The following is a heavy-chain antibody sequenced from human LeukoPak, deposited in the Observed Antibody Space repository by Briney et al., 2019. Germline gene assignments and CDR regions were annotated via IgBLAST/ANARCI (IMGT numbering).Heavy chain of an antibody. CDR2: ISTTGSDI. J-gene: IGHJ5*02. D-gene: IGHD6-19*01. CDR3: AREITGYKSGQKYSWFDP. V-gene: IGHV3-21*06. Sequence: GGSLRLSCAASGFTFSNFGMSWVRQAPGKGLEWASSISTTGSDIYYADSVRGRFTISRDNAKNSLYLQMTSLRVEDTAVYYCAREITGYKSGQKYSWFDPWGQGTLVTVSS. CDR1: GFTFSNFG.